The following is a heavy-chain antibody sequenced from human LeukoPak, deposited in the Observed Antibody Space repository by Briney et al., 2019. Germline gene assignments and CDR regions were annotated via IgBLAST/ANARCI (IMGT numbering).Heavy chain of an antibody. CDR3: AKNYYDSSGYYYHFDY. CDR2: ISGSGGST. D-gene: IGHD3-22*01. V-gene: IGHV3-23*01. Sequence: GGSLRLSCAASGFTSSSYAMSWVRQAPGKGLEWVSAISGSGGSTYYADSVKGRFTISRDNSKNTLYLQMNSLRAEDTAVYYCAKNYYDSSGYYYHFDYWGQGTLVTVSS. CDR1: GFTSSSYA. J-gene: IGHJ4*02.